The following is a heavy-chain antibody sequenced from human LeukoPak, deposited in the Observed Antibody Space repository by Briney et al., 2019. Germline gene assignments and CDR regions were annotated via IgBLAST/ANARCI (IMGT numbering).Heavy chain of an antibody. CDR3: ARDLYDSSGYYSPGY. Sequence: GGSLRLSCAASGFTFSSYGMHWVRQAPGKGLEGVAVIWYDGSNKYYADSVKGRFTISRDNYKNTLYLQMNSLRAEDTAVYYCARDLYDSSGYYSPGYWGQGTLVTVSS. D-gene: IGHD3-22*01. CDR1: GFTFSSYG. V-gene: IGHV3-33*01. J-gene: IGHJ4*02. CDR2: IWYDGSNK.